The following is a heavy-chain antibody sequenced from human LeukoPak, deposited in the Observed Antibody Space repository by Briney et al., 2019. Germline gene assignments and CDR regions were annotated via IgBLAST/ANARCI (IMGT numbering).Heavy chain of an antibody. CDR3: ANQSPG. CDR2: IGGDGDTT. V-gene: IGHV3-23*01. CDR1: GFTFSTHA. J-gene: IGHJ4*02. Sequence: GGSLRLSCGASGFTFSTHAMAWVRQAPGKGLDWVSAIGGDGDTTYYADSVKGRFTISRDNSKNTVYLQMNSLRAEDTAVYYCANQSPGWGQGTLVTVSS.